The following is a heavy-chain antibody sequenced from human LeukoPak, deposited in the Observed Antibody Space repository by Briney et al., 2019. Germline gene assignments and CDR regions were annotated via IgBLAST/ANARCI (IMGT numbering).Heavy chain of an antibody. V-gene: IGHV1-46*01. CDR1: GYTFTSYF. CDR3: ARETPGAGAFDY. J-gene: IGHJ4*02. D-gene: IGHD6-19*01. Sequence: ASVKVSCKISGYTFTSYFIHWVRQAPGQGLEWMGIINPSGASTSYAQRFQGRVTMTRDMSTSTVYMELSSLRSEDTAVYYCARETPGAGAFDYWGQGTLVTVSS. CDR2: INPSGAST.